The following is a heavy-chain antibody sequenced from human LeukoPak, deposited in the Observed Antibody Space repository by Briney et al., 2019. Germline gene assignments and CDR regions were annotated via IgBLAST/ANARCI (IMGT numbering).Heavy chain of an antibody. CDR1: GFTFSNYA. V-gene: IGHV3-23*01. CDR3: AKDRGRDYGDYYFDY. D-gene: IGHD4-17*01. Sequence: GGSLRLSCAASGFTFSNYAMAWVRQAPGKGLEWVSGLSGSGGNTFYAVSVKGRFTISRDNSKNTLYLQMNSLRAEDTAVYYCAKDRGRDYGDYYFDYWGQGTLVTVSS. CDR2: LSGSGGNT. J-gene: IGHJ4*02.